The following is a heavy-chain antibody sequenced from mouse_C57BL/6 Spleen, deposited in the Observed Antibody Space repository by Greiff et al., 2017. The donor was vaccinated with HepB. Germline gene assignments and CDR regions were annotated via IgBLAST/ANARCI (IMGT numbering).Heavy chain of an antibody. CDR1: GFNIKDDY. Sequence: VQLQQSGAELVRPGASVKLSCTASGFNIKDDYMHWVKQRPEQGLEWIGWIDPENGDTEYASKFQGKATITADTSSNTAYLQLSSLTSEDTAVYYCTTPYTTGAYWGQGTLVTVSA. J-gene: IGHJ3*01. D-gene: IGHD1-1*01. CDR3: TTPYTTGAY. V-gene: IGHV14-4*01. CDR2: IDPENGDT.